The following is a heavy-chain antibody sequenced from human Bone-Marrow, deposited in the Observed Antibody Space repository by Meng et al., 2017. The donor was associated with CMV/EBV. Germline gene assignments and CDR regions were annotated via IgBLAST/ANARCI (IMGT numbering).Heavy chain of an antibody. V-gene: IGHV3-7*01. CDR3: ARVGATHYGMDV. Sequence: GESLKISCAASGFTFSTYWMSWVRQAPGKGLEWVANIKQDGSEKFYVDSVKGRFTISRDNAKSSLYLQMNSLRAEDTAVYYCARVGATHYGMDVWGQGTTVTFSS. D-gene: IGHD1-26*01. CDR2: IKQDGSEK. J-gene: IGHJ6*02. CDR1: GFTFSTYW.